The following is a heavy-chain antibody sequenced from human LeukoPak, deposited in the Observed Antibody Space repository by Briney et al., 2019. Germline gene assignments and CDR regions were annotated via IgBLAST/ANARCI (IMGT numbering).Heavy chain of an antibody. J-gene: IGHJ5*02. Sequence: SETPSLTCTVSGGSISSYYWSWIRQPPGKGQEWIGYIYYSGSTNYNPSPKSRVTISVDTSKNQFSLKLSSVTAADTAVYYCARTPGRDWFDPWGQGTLVTVSS. CDR3: ARTPGRDWFDP. V-gene: IGHV4-59*01. D-gene: IGHD1-14*01. CDR1: GGSISSYY. CDR2: IYYSGST.